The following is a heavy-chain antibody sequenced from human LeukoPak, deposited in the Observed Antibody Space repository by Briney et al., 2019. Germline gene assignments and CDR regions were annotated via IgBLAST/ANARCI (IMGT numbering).Heavy chain of an antibody. V-gene: IGHV3-23*01. D-gene: IGHD2-21*01. CDR1: GFTFSSYA. Sequence: PGGSLRLSCAASGFTFSSYAMSWVRQAPGKGLEWVSAISGSGGSTYYADSVKGRFSISRDNSKNTLYVQMNSLGAEDTAVYYCAKGAAGTLVGHYFDSWGQGTLVTVSS. CDR2: ISGSGGST. J-gene: IGHJ4*02. CDR3: AKGAAGTLVGHYFDS.